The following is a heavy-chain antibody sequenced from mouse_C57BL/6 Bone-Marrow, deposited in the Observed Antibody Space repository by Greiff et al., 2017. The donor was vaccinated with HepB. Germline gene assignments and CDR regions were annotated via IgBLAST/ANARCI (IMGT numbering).Heavy chain of an antibody. Sequence: QVQLQQSGAELVRPGASVKLSCKASGYTFTDYYINWVKQRPGQGLEWIARIYPGSGNTYYNEKFKGKATLTAEKSSSTAYMQLSSLTSEDSAVYFCAWSGYGSSYDYAMDYWGQGTSVTVSS. D-gene: IGHD1-1*01. CDR3: AWSGYGSSYDYAMDY. CDR2: IYPGSGNT. J-gene: IGHJ4*01. CDR1: GYTFTDYY. V-gene: IGHV1-76*01.